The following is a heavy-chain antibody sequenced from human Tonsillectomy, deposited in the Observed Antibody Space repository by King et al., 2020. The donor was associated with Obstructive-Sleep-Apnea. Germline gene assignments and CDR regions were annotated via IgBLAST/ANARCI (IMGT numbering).Heavy chain of an antibody. D-gene: IGHD3-22*01. V-gene: IGHV1-24*01. CDR1: GYTLTELS. Sequence: QLVQSGAEVKKPGASVKVSCKVSGYTLTELSMHWVRQAPGKGLEWMGGFDPEDGETIYTQKFQGRVTMTEDTFTDTAYMEVSSLRSEDTAVYYCATGPYYYGSSVYHYWGQGTLVTVSS. CDR2: FDPEDGET. J-gene: IGHJ4*02. CDR3: ATGPYYYGSSVYHY.